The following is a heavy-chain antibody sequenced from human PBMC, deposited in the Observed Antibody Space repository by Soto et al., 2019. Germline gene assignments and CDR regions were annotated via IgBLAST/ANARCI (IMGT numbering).Heavy chain of an antibody. V-gene: IGHV1-18*04. CDR2: ISAYNGNT. CDR1: GYTFTGYY. Sequence: GASVKVSCKASGYTFTGYYMHWVRQAPGQGLEWMGWISAYNGNTNYAQKLQGRVTMTTDTSTSTAYMELRSLRSDDTAVYYCARDHDGTTAEGHWGQGTLVTVSS. D-gene: IGHD4-17*01. J-gene: IGHJ4*02. CDR3: ARDHDGTTAEGH.